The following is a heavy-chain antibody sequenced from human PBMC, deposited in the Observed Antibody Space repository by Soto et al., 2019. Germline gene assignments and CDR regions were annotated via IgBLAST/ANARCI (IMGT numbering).Heavy chain of an antibody. D-gene: IGHD1-26*01. CDR1: GGTFSSYA. CDR3: ARGAIVPFYYFDY. CDR2: IIPIFGTA. V-gene: IGHV1-69*13. Sequence: SVKVSCKASGGTFSSYAISWVRQAPGQGLEWMGGIIPIFGTANYAQKFQGRVMITADESTSTAYMELSSLRSEDTAVYYCARGAIVPFYYFDYWGQGTLVTVSS. J-gene: IGHJ4*02.